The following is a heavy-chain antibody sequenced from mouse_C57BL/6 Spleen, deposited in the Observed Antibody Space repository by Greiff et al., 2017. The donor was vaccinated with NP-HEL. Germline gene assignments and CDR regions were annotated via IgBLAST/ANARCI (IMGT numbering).Heavy chain of an antibody. J-gene: IGHJ2*01. CDR1: GFTFSSYA. CDR3: ARDWDYYGSSPLDY. V-gene: IGHV5-4*01. CDR2: ISDGGSYT. Sequence: DVKLVESGGGLVKPGGSLKLSCAASGFTFSSYAMSWVRQTPEKRLEWVATISDGGSYTYYPDNVKGRFTISRDNAKNNLYLQMSHLKSEDTAMYYCARDWDYYGSSPLDYWGQGTTLTVSS. D-gene: IGHD1-1*01.